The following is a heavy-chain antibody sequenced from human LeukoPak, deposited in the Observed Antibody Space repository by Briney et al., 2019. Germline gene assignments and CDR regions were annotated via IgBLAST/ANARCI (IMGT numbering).Heavy chain of an antibody. CDR3: AKDRSYQQLGYFDY. CDR1: GFTFDDYA. V-gene: IGHV3-9*01. J-gene: IGHJ4*02. D-gene: IGHD6-13*01. Sequence: TGGSLRLSCAASGFTFDDYAMHWVRQAPGKGLEWVSGISWNSGSIGYADSVKGRFTISRDNAKNSLYLQMNSLRAEDTALYYCAKDRSYQQLGYFDYWGQGTLVTVSS. CDR2: ISWNSGSI.